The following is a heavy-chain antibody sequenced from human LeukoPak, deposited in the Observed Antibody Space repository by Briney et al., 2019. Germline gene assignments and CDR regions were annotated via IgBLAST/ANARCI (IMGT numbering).Heavy chain of an antibody. D-gene: IGHD2-15*01. CDR3: ARVSGYCSGGSCYHRSPFDP. CDR2: INPSGGST. V-gene: IGHV1-46*01. CDR1: GYTFTSYY. Sequence: ASVKVSCKASGYTFTSYYMHWVRQAPGQGLEWMGIINPSGGSTSYAQKLQGRVTMTTDTSTSTAYMELRSLRSDDTAVYYCARVSGYCSGGSCYHRSPFDPWGQGTLVTVSS. J-gene: IGHJ5*02.